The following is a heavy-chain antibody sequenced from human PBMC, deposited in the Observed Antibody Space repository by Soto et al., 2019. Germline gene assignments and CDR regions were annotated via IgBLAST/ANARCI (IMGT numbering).Heavy chain of an antibody. CDR1: GFTFDDYG. Sequence: SGGSLRLSCAASGFTFDDYGMSWVRQAPGKGLEWVSGINWNGGSTGYADSVKGRFTISRDNAKNSLYLQMNSLRAEDTALYYCARDHPPHCSSTSCPAYYFDYWGQGTLVTVSS. V-gene: IGHV3-20*04. D-gene: IGHD2-2*01. J-gene: IGHJ4*02. CDR2: INWNGGST. CDR3: ARDHPPHCSSTSCPAYYFDY.